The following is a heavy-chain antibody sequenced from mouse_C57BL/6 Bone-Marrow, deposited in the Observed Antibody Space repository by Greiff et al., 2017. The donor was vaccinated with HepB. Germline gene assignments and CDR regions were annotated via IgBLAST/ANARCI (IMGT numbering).Heavy chain of an antibody. V-gene: IGHV1-42*01. J-gene: IGHJ1*03. CDR2: INPSTGGT. Sequence: VQLKQSGPELVKPGASVKISCKASGYSFTGYYMNWVKQSPEKSLEWIGEINPSTGGTTYNQKFKAKATLTVDKSSSTAYMQLKSLTSEDSAVYYCARSDYYGSSYGFDVWGTGTTVTVSS. CDR3: ARSDYYGSSYGFDV. CDR1: GYSFTGYY. D-gene: IGHD1-1*01.